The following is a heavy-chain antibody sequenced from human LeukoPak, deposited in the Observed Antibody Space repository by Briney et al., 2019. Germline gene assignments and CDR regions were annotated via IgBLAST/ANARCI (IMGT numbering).Heavy chain of an antibody. J-gene: IGHJ4*02. CDR2: IYYSGST. Sequence: SETLSLTCTASGGSISSSSYYWGWIRQPPGKGLEWIGSIYYSGSTYYNPSLKSRVTISVDTSKNQFSLKLSSVTAADTAVYYCARLAGTGGYFDYWGQGTLVTVSS. V-gene: IGHV4-39*01. CDR1: GGSISSSSYY. CDR3: ARLAGTGGYFDY. D-gene: IGHD6-19*01.